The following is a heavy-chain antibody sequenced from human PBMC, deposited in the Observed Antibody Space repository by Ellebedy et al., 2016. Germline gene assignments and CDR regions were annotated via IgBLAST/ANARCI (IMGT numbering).Heavy chain of an antibody. V-gene: IGHV3-49*03. J-gene: IGHJ4*02. Sequence: GESLKISCTASGFTFGDYAMSWFRQAPGKGLEWVGFIRSKAYGGTTEYAASVKGRFTISRDDSKSIAYLQMNSLKTEDTAVYYCTRVGYSSGCCFGRSYWGQGTLVTVSS. D-gene: IGHD6-19*01. CDR3: TRVGYSSGCCFGRSY. CDR1: GFTFGDYA. CDR2: IRSKAYGGTT.